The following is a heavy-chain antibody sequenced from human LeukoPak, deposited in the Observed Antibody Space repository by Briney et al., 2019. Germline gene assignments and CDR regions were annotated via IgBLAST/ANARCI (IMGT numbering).Heavy chain of an antibody. V-gene: IGHV3-30*18. CDR1: GFTFSSYG. J-gene: IGHJ4*02. CDR2: ISCDGSNK. CDR3: AKTPSSGSSGYYWFDY. D-gene: IGHD3-22*01. Sequence: GGSLRLSCAASGFTFSSYGMHWVRQAPGKGLEWVAVISCDGSNKYYADSVKGRFTISRDNSKNTLYLQMNSLRAEDTAVYYCAKTPSSGSSGYYWFDYWGQGTLVTVSS.